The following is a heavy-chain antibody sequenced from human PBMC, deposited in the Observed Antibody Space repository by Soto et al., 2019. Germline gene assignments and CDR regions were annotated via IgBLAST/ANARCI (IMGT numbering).Heavy chain of an antibody. CDR2: IYSGGST. Sequence: EVQLVESGGGLVQPGGSLRLSCAASGFTVSSNYMSWVRQAPGKGLEWVSVIYSGGSTYYADSVKGRFTIFRDNSKNTLYPQLNSLRAEDTAVYYCARDFATYYYGSGSYNYFDYWGQGTLVTVSS. CDR1: GFTVSSNY. CDR3: ARDFATYYYGSGSYNYFDY. D-gene: IGHD3-10*01. J-gene: IGHJ4*02. V-gene: IGHV3-66*01.